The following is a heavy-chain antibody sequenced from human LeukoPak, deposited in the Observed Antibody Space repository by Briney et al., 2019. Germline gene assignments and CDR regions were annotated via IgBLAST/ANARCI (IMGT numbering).Heavy chain of an antibody. J-gene: IGHJ3*02. D-gene: IGHD3-10*01. CDR3: ARGESGFGTPPPI. CDR1: GYTFTGYY. V-gene: IGHV1-2*02. Sequence: ASVKVSCKASGYTFTGYYMHWVRQAPGQGLEWMGWINPNSGGTNYAQKFQGRVTMTRDTSISTAYMELSRLRSDDTAVYYCARGESGFGTPPPIWGQGTMVTVSS. CDR2: INPNSGGT.